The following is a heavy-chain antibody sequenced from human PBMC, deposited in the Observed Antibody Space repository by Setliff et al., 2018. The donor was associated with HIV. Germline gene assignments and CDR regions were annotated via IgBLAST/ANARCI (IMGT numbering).Heavy chain of an antibody. CDR2: IIPIFGTA. CDR3: AREKRDIVVVPAVFGAFDI. Sequence: SVKVSCKASGYTFSSYAISWVRQAPGQGLEWMGGIIPIFGTANYAQKFQSRVTITTDESTSTAYMELSSLRSEDTAVYYCAREKRDIVVVPAVFGAFDIWGQGTMVTVSS. D-gene: IGHD2-2*01. V-gene: IGHV1-69*05. J-gene: IGHJ3*02. CDR1: GYTFSSYA.